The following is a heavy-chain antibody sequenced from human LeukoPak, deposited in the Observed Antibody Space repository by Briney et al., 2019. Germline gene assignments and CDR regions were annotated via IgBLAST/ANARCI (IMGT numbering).Heavy chain of an antibody. CDR1: GFTFSSYA. J-gene: IGHJ4*02. V-gene: IGHV3-30*04. Sequence: GGSLRLSCAASGFTFSSYAMHWVRQAPGKGLEWVAVISYDGSNKYYADSVKGRFTISRDNYKNTLYLQMNSLRAEDTAVYYCARDGRGTMVRGAGYWGQGTLVTVSS. D-gene: IGHD3-10*01. CDR2: ISYDGSNK. CDR3: ARDGRGTMVRGAGY.